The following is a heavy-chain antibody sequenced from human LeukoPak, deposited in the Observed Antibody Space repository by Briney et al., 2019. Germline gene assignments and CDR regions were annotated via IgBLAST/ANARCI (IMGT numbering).Heavy chain of an antibody. V-gene: IGHV1-8*02. D-gene: IGHD5-24*01. CDR3: AILDDGYNWVWFDP. CDR2: MNPNSGNT. CDR1: GGTFSSYA. Sequence: ASVKVSCKASGGTFSSYAISWVRQATGQGLEWMGWMNPNSGNTGYAQKFQGRVTMTRNTSISTAYMELSSLRSEDTAVYYCAILDDGYNWVWFDPWGQGTLVTVSS. J-gene: IGHJ5*02.